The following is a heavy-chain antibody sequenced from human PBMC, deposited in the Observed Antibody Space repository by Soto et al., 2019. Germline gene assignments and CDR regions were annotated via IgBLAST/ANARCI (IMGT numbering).Heavy chain of an antibody. Sequence: SETLSLTCTVSGGSISSSSYYWGWIRQPPGKGLEWIGSIYYSGSTYYNPSLKSRVTISVDTSKNQFSLKLSSVTAADTAVYYCARSKYGSGVDYWGQGTLVTVSS. CDR3: ARSKYGSGVDY. V-gene: IGHV4-39*01. J-gene: IGHJ4*02. D-gene: IGHD3-10*01. CDR2: IYYSGST. CDR1: GGSISSSSYY.